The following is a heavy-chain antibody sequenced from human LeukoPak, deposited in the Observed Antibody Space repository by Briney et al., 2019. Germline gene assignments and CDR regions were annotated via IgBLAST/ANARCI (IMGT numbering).Heavy chain of an antibody. Sequence: GGSLRLSCAASGFTFSDYYMSWIRQAPGKGLEWVSYISSSVSTIYYADSVKGRFTISTDNAKNSLDLQMNSVRAEDTAVYYCAREGSCSGGSCNNWFDPWGQGTLVTVSS. CDR1: GFTFSDYY. D-gene: IGHD2-15*01. V-gene: IGHV3-11*01. J-gene: IGHJ5*02. CDR2: ISSSVSTI. CDR3: AREGSCSGGSCNNWFDP.